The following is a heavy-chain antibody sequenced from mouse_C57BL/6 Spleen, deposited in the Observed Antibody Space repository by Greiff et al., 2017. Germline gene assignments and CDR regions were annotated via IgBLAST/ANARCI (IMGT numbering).Heavy chain of an antibody. D-gene: IGHD1-1*01. CDR2: INPNNGGT. V-gene: IGHV1-18*01. J-gene: IGHJ2*01. CDR3: ARRENYGSSSYYFDY. CDR1: GYTFTDYN. Sequence: EVKLVESGPELVKPGASVKIPCKASGYTFTDYNMDWVKQSHGKSLEWIGDINPNNGGTIYNQKFKGKATLTVDKSSSTAYMELRSLTSEDTAVYYCARRENYGSSSYYFDYWGQGTTLTVSS.